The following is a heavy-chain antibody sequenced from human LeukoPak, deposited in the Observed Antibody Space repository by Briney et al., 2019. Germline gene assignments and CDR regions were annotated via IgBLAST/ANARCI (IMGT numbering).Heavy chain of an antibody. D-gene: IGHD3-3*01. CDR3: MRFGVISFGDF. Sequence: PGGSLRLSCRTSGFSFSDYAMTWVRQAPGKGLEWVGFIRSETYGGTIEYAASVKGRFTISRDDSKSIAYLQMNSLKTEDAAVYYCMRFGVISFGDFWGQGTLVTVSS. J-gene: IGHJ4*02. V-gene: IGHV3-49*04. CDR2: IRSETYGGTI. CDR1: GFSFSDYA.